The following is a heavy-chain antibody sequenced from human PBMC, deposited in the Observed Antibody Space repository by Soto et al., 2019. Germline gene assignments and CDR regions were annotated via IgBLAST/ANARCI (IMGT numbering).Heavy chain of an antibody. CDR2: FSGGSGAI. V-gene: IGHV3-23*01. CDR3: ARWNGFGDS. Sequence: GGSLRLSCAVSVFSLGPYGVTWVRQTPEKGLEWVTGFSGGSGAIFYADSVRGRFTISRDSSTAYLQMNNLRPEDTAVYFCARWNGFGDSWGQGSLVTVSS. D-gene: IGHD1-1*01. J-gene: IGHJ4*02. CDR1: VFSLGPYG.